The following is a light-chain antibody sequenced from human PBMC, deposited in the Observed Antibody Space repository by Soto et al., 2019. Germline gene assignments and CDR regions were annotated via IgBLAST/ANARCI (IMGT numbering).Light chain of an antibody. J-gene: IGKJ1*01. Sequence: DIVLTQSPLSLPVTPGEPASISCRSSQSLLHSNGNIYLDWYLQKPGQSPQLLIYLGSIRASGVPDRFSSSGSGTDFTLKISRVEAEDVGVYYCMQAVQAPRTFGQGTKVEIK. V-gene: IGKV2-28*01. CDR3: MQAVQAPRT. CDR2: LGS. CDR1: QSLLHSNGNIY.